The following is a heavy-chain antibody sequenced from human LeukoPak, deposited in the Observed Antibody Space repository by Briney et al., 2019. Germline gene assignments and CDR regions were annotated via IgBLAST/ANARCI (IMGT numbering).Heavy chain of an antibody. D-gene: IGHD1-20*01. CDR3: AKNNWNDQDYDY. J-gene: IGHJ4*02. CDR2: INPNSGGT. V-gene: IGHV1-2*02. Sequence: ASVKVSCKASGYTFTGYCVHLVRQAPGQGLEWMGWINPNSGGTNYAQKFQGRVTMTRDTSISTAYMELSRLRSDDTAEYYCAKNNWNDQDYDYWGQGTLVTVSS. CDR1: GYTFTGYC.